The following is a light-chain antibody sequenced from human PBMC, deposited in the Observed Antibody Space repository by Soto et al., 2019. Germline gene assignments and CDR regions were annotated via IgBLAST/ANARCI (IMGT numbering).Light chain of an antibody. CDR3: QQYNNWPPWT. CDR1: QSINNNY. J-gene: IGKJ1*01. Sequence: EIVLTQSPGILSLSPWERATLSCRASQSINNNYLAWYQQKPGQAPRLLLFGTSIRATGIPARFSGSGAGTEFTLTISSLQSGDFAVYYGQQYNNWPPWTFGQGTKVDIK. CDR2: GTS. V-gene: IGKV3-15*01.